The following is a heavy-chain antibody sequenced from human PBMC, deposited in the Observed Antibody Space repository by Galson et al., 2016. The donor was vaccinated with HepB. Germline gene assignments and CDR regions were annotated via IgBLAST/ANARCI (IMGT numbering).Heavy chain of an antibody. V-gene: IGHV4-39*01. D-gene: IGHD6-19*01. CDR2: IYYYTGST. CDR1: GVSISSRSYY. J-gene: IGHJ5*02. Sequence: SETLSLTCTVSGVSISSRSYYWGWIRQPPGKGLEWIGSIYYYTGSTYYNPSLKSRVTISAGTSKNQFSLRLSSVTAADTAVYYCARHIAVTATGDWFDPWGQGTLVTVSS. CDR3: ARHIAVTATGDWFDP.